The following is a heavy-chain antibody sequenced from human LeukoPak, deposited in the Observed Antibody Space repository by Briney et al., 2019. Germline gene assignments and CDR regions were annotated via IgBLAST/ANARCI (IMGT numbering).Heavy chain of an antibody. D-gene: IGHD6-19*01. J-gene: IGHJ3*02. CDR2: IYYSGST. CDR3: AREGYSSGHDAFDI. V-gene: IGHV4-39*02. Sequence: PSETLSLTCTVSGGSISSSSYYWGWIRQPPGKGLEWIGSIYYSGSTYYNPSLKSRVTISVDTSKNQFSLKLSSVTAADTAVYYCAREGYSSGHDAFDIWGQGTMVTVSS. CDR1: GGSISSSSYY.